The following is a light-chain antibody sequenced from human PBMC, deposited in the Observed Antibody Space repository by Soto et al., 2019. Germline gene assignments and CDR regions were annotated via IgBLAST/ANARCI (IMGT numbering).Light chain of an antibody. CDR1: QSVLYSSNHQNY. CDR2: WAS. CDR3: QQYYTTPLT. V-gene: IGKV4-1*01. Sequence: DIVMTQSPDSLAVSLGERATINCKSSQSVLYSSNHQNYLAWYQQKPGQPPXLLIYWASTRESGVPDRFSGSGSGTDFTLTISSLQAEDVAVYYCQQYYTTPLTFGGGTKWIS. J-gene: IGKJ4*01.